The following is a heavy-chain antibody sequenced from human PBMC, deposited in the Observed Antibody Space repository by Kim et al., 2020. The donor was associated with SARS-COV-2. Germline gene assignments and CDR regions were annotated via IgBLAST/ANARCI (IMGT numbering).Heavy chain of an antibody. Sequence: ASLKVSCKASGYTFTSYGISWVRQAPGQGLEWMGWISAYNGNTNYAQKLQGRVTMTTDTSTSTAYMELRSLRSDDTAVYYCARDQRGELAYCGGDCYSRGMDVWGQGTTVTVSS. D-gene: IGHD2-21*02. CDR2: ISAYNGNT. J-gene: IGHJ6*02. V-gene: IGHV1-18*01. CDR1: GYTFTSYG. CDR3: ARDQRGELAYCGGDCYSRGMDV.